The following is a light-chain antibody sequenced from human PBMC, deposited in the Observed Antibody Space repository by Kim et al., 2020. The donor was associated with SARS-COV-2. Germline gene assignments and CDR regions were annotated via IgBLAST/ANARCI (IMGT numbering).Light chain of an antibody. CDR1: QSVSSY. J-gene: IGKJ4*01. CDR2: DAA. V-gene: IGKV3-11*01. CDR3: QQRSNWPPFLT. Sequence: PEERATLSGRASQSVSSYLTWYQQKPGQAPRLLIYDAANRATGIPARFSGSGSGTDFTLTISSLEPEDFAVYYCQQRSNWPPFLTFGGGTKVDIK.